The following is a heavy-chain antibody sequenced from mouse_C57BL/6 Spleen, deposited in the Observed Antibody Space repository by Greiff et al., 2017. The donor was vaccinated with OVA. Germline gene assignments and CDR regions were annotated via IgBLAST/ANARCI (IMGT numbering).Heavy chain of an antibody. CDR1: GFSLTSYG. Sequence: VQLQQSGPGLVQPSQSLSISCTVSGFSLTSYGVHWVRQSPGKGLEWLGVIWSGGSTDYNAAFISSMGISKDNSKSQVFFKMTSQQADDTAIYYCARRGYYGYDVKGDAMDYWGQGTSVTVSS. CDR2: IWSGGST. V-gene: IGHV2-2*01. D-gene: IGHD2-2*01. J-gene: IGHJ4*01. CDR3: ARRGYYGYDVKGDAMDY.